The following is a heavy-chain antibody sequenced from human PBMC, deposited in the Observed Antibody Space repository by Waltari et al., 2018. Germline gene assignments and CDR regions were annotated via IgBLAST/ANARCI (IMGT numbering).Heavy chain of an antibody. CDR3: ARGRAGARYMDV. Sequence: QLQLQESGPGLVKPSETLSLTCTVPGGSISSSSYYWGWVRQPPGKGLEWIGEINHSGSTNYNPSLKSRVTISVDTSKNQFSLKMSSVTAADTAVYYCARGRAGARYMDVWGKGTTVTVSS. J-gene: IGHJ6*03. D-gene: IGHD1-26*01. CDR2: INHSGST. CDR1: GGSISSSSYY. V-gene: IGHV4-39*07.